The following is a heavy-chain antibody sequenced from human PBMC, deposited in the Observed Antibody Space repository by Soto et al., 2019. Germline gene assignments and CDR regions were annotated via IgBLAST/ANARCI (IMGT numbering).Heavy chain of an antibody. J-gene: IGHJ4*02. CDR2: VSGGSGVT. V-gene: IGHV3-23*01. CDR3: AKWNGYGDY. Sequence: EVQLLESGGGLVQPGGSLRLSCAVSGFSFSTYGVTWVRQAPGKGLEWVSGVSGGSGVTHYADSVKGRFTITGDNSKNTVYLHMNSLRVEDSAGYYCAKWNGYGDYWGQGTLVTVSS. CDR1: GFSFSTYG. D-gene: IGHD1-1*01.